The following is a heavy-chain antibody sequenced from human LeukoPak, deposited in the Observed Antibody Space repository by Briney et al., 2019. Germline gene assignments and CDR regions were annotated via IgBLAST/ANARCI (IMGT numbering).Heavy chain of an antibody. J-gene: IGHJ3*02. Sequence: SETLSLTCTVSGGSISSFYWSWIRQSPGKGLEWIGYISYTGNPNYNPSLKSRVTISLDTSRNHFSLRLSSVTAADTALYYCARAPFYGTNSRGAFDIWGQGTLVAVSA. CDR1: GGSISSFY. D-gene: IGHD4-23*01. V-gene: IGHV4-59*01. CDR3: ARAPFYGTNSRGAFDI. CDR2: ISYTGNP.